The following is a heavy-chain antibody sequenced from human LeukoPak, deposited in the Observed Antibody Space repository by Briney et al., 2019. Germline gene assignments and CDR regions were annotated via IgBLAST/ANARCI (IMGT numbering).Heavy chain of an antibody. Sequence: GSLRLSCAASGFTFSIYAMIWVRQSPGKGLEWVSGISAGGNSPYYADSVKGRFTISRDNSKNTLYLQMNSLRAEDTAVYYCAKDTLIAVAGLYYFDYWGQGTLVTVSS. D-gene: IGHD6-19*01. CDR1: GFTFSIYA. CDR2: ISAGGNSP. J-gene: IGHJ4*02. V-gene: IGHV3-23*01. CDR3: AKDTLIAVAGLYYFDY.